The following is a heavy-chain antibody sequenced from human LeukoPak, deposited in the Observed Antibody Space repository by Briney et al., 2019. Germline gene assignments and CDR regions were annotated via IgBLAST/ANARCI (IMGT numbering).Heavy chain of an antibody. CDR2: ISGSGGST. Sequence: GGSLRLSCAASGFTFSNYWMNWVRQAPGKGLEWVSAISGSGGSTYYADSVKGRFTISRDNSKNTLYLQMNSLRAEDTAVYYCAKDMVVTAPFDYWGQGTLVTVSS. CDR3: AKDMVVTAPFDY. CDR1: GFTFSNYW. J-gene: IGHJ4*02. D-gene: IGHD2-21*02. V-gene: IGHV3-23*01.